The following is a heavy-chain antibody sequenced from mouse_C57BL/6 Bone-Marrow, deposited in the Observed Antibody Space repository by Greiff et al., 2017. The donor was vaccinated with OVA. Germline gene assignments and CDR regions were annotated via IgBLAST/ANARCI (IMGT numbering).Heavy chain of an antibody. CDR2: IDPENGDT. J-gene: IGHJ3*01. CDR1: GFNIKDDY. Sequence: VQLQQSGAELVRPGASVKLSCTASGFNIKDDYMHWVKQRPEQGLEWIGWIDPENGDTEYASKFQGKATITADTSSNPAYLQLSSLTSEDTAVYYCTTEGWLLRFAYWGQGTLVTVSA. CDR3: TTEGWLLRFAY. D-gene: IGHD2-3*01. V-gene: IGHV14-4*01.